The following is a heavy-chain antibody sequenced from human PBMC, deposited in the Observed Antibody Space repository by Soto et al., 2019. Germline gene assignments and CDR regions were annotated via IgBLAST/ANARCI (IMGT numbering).Heavy chain of an antibody. J-gene: IGHJ6*02. V-gene: IGHV1-18*01. CDR1: GYTFTSYG. D-gene: IGHD3-10*01. Sequence: QVQLVQSGAEVKKPGASVKVSCKASGYTFTSYGISWVRQAPGQGLEWMGWISAYNGNTNYAQKPQGRVTMTTVTSKSTAYMELRSLRSDDTAVYYCARDKSVRFGAHGMDVWGQGTTVTVSS. CDR2: ISAYNGNT. CDR3: ARDKSVRFGAHGMDV.